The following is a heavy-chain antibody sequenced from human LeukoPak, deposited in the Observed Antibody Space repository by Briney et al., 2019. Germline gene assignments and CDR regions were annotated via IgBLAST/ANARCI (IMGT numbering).Heavy chain of an antibody. D-gene: IGHD2-2*01. CDR1: GGSFSGYY. J-gene: IGHJ3*02. V-gene: IGHV4-34*01. CDR3: ASMVVVPAADHLGAFDI. CDR2: INHSGST. Sequence: PSETLSPTCAVDGGSFSGYYWGGIRQPPGKGLEWIGEINHSGSTNYNPSLKSRVTISVDTSKNQFSLKLSSVTAADTAVYYCASMVVVPAADHLGAFDIWGQGTMVTVSS.